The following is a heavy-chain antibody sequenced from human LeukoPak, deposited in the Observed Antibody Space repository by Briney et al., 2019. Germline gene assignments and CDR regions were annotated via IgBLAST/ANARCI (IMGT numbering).Heavy chain of an antibody. Sequence: SETLSLTCAVSGVSFNDYCWSWVRQTPGKGLEWIGEINHSGYTNDSPSLKSRVTLSIDTSRKQFSLNLRSVTVADSGIYYCTRMTTGHDYWGQGTLVTVSS. CDR1: GVSFNDYC. D-gene: IGHD4-17*01. V-gene: IGHV4-34*01. CDR3: TRMTTGHDY. CDR2: INHSGYT. J-gene: IGHJ4*02.